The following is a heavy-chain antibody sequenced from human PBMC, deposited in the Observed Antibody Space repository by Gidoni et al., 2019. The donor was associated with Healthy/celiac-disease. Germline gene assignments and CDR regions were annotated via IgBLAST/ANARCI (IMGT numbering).Heavy chain of an antibody. D-gene: IGHD3-3*01. J-gene: IGHJ4*02. CDR1: GGSFSGYY. CDR3: ARGRTIFGVVIIHMSHFDY. CDR2: INHSGST. V-gene: IGHV4-34*01. Sequence: QVQLQQWGAGLLKPSETLSLTCAVYGGSFSGYYWSWIRQPPGKGLEWIGEINHSGSTNYNPSLKSRVTISVDTSKNQFSLKLSSVTAADTAVYYCARGRTIFGVVIIHMSHFDYWGQGTLVTVSS.